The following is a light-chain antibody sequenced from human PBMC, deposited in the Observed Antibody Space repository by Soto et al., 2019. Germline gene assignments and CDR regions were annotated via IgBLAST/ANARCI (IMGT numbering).Light chain of an antibody. CDR1: QTISND. Sequence: EVVMTQSPATVSVSPGEGVTLSCRASQTISNDLAWYQQKPGQAPRLLIYGASTRATGVPARFSGGGSGTEFTLTLSCLQSEDFAFYYCQQNNKWPPVTFGGGTKVEIK. V-gene: IGKV3-15*01. CDR3: QQNNKWPPVT. CDR2: GAS. J-gene: IGKJ4*01.